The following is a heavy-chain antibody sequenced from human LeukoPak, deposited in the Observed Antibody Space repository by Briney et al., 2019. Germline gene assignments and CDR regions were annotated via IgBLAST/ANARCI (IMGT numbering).Heavy chain of an antibody. CDR1: GFTFSNYA. CDR2: ISGSASST. V-gene: IGHV3-23*01. D-gene: IGHD3-10*01. J-gene: IGHJ4*02. Sequence: GGSLRLSCAASGFTFSNYAMSWVRQAPGKELEWVSAISGSASSTYHADSVKGRFTISRDNSKNTLYLQMNSLRAEDTAVYYCAKDPGSGTKWGQGTLVTVSS. CDR3: AKDPGSGTK.